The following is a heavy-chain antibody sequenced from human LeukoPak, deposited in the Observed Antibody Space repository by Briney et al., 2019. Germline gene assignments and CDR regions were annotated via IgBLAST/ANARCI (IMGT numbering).Heavy chain of an antibody. J-gene: IGHJ5*02. Sequence: SETLSLTCAISNGSISSGEYYWTWIRQPPGKGLEWIGYIYVNGRTDYNPSLRSRVTISTGTSKDQFSLTLSSVTAADTAVYYCARDVGTVTDLGRFDPWGQGTLVTVSA. CDR2: IYVNGRT. D-gene: IGHD4-17*01. CDR1: NGSISSGEYY. V-gene: IGHV4-30-4*01. CDR3: ARDVGTVTDLGRFDP.